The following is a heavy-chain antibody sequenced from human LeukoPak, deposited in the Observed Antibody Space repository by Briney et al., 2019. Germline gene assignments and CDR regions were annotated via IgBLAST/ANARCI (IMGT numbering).Heavy chain of an antibody. D-gene: IGHD5-12*01. V-gene: IGHV3-23*01. J-gene: IGHJ4*02. Sequence: GGSLRLSCAASGFTFSSYGMSWVRQAPGKGLEWVSAISGSGDSTYYADSVKGRFTISRDNSKNTLYLQMNSLRAEDTAVYYCAKERGSGYDSYYFDYWGQGTLVTVSS. CDR3: AKERGSGYDSYYFDY. CDR1: GFTFSSYG. CDR2: ISGSGDST.